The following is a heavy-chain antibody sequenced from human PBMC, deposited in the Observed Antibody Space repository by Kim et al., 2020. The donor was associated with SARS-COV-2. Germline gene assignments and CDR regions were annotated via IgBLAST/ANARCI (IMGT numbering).Heavy chain of an antibody. V-gene: IGHV1-69*13. CDR1: GGTFSSYA. Sequence: SVKVSCKASGGTFSSYAISWVRQAPGQGLEWMGGIIPIFGTANYAQKFQGRVTITADESTSTAYMELSSLRSEDTAVYYCACMVRGSYYYYYGMDVWGQGTTVTVSS. CDR3: ACMVRGSYYYYYGMDV. J-gene: IGHJ6*02. CDR2: IIPIFGTA. D-gene: IGHD3-10*01.